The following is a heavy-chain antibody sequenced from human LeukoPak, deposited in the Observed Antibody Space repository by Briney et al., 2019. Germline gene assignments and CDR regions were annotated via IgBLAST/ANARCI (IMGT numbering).Heavy chain of an antibody. J-gene: IGHJ4*02. CDR2: ISYDGSNK. Sequence: GGSLRLSCAASGFTFSSYAMHWVRQAPGKGLEWVAVISYDGSNKYYADSVKGRFTISRDNSKNTLYLQMNSLRAEDTAVYYCARNSRYYDILTGYGDFDYWGQGTLVTVSS. CDR3: ARNSRYYDILTGYGDFDY. D-gene: IGHD3-9*01. CDR1: GFTFSSYA. V-gene: IGHV3-30-3*01.